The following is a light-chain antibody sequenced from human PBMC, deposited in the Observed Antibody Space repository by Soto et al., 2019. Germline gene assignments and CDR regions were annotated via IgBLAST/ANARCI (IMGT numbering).Light chain of an antibody. CDR3: QEHPGSVT. Sequence: IVLTQSPGILSLSRGERATLSCRASQNVNNNYLAWYQQKPGQAPRLLIYSVSSRATSIPDRVSGSGSGTVFTLTIGRLEPEDFAVYYCQEHPGSVTFRGGTKV. CDR2: SVS. V-gene: IGKV3-20*01. CDR1: QNVNNNY. J-gene: IGKJ4*01.